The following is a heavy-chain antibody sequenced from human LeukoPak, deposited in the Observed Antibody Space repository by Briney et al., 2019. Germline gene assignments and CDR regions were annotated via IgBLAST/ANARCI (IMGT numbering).Heavy chain of an antibody. J-gene: IGHJ6*03. CDR1: GCSISSYY. D-gene: IGHD1-14*01. V-gene: IGHV4-59*01. CDR2: IYYSGST. Sequence: SEALSLTCTVSGCSISSYYWSWIRQPPGKGLEGIGYIYYSGSTNYNPSLKSRVTISVDTSKNQFSLKLSSVTAADTVVYYCARANPHEQYMDVWGKGTTVTISS. CDR3: ARANPHEQYMDV.